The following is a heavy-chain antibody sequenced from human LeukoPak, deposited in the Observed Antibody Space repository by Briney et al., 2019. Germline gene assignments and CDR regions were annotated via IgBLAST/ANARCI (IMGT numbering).Heavy chain of an antibody. CDR1: GFTFSSYW. V-gene: IGHV3-23*01. CDR3: AKDFSRAVRGVMWY. CDR2: ISGSGGST. D-gene: IGHD3-10*01. Sequence: PGGSLRLSCAASGFTFSSYWMSWVRQAPGKGLEWVSAISGSGGSTYYADSVKGRFTISRDNSKNTLYLQMNSLRAEDTAVYYCAKDFSRAVRGVMWYWGQGTLVTVSS. J-gene: IGHJ4*02.